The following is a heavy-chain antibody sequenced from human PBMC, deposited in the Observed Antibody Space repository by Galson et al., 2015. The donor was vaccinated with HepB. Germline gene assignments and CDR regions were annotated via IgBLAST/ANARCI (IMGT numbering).Heavy chain of an antibody. D-gene: IGHD7-27*01. CDR1: GFTVSSNY. J-gene: IGHJ6*02. CDR3: ARDSLGYGMDV. CDR2: IYSGGST. Sequence: SLRLSCAASGFTVSSNYMSWVRQAPGKGLEWVSLIYSGGSTNYAGSVKGRFTISRDNSKNTLYLQMSSLRAEDTAVYYCARDSLGYGMDVWGQGTAVTVSS. V-gene: IGHV3-53*01.